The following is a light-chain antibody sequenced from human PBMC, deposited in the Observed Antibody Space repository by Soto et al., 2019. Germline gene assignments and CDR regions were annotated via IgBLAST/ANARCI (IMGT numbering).Light chain of an antibody. V-gene: IGKV3-20*01. J-gene: IGKJ1*01. Sequence: ETVLTQSPASLSLSPGDRATLSCRAGQSVSDYVAWYQQKPGQAPRLLIYGASTRATGIPARFSGSGSGTDFTLTISRLEPEDFAVYYCQQYGSSSGTFGQGTKVDIK. CDR2: GAS. CDR3: QQYGSSSGT. CDR1: QSVSDY.